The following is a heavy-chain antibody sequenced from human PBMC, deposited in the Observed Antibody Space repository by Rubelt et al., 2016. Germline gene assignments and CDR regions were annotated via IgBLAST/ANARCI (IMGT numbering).Heavy chain of an antibody. CDR1: GFTFSSYS. V-gene: IGHV3-21*01. CDR3: ANGYRSGWPHYYYYYGMDV. D-gene: IGHD6-19*01. J-gene: IGHJ6*02. CDR2: ISSSSSYI. Sequence: KPGGSLRLSCAASGFTFSSYSMNWVRQAPGKGLEWVSSISSSSSYIYYADSVKGRFTISRDNAKNSLYLQMNRLRADDTAVYYCANGYRSGWPHYYYYYGMDVWGQGTTVTVSS.